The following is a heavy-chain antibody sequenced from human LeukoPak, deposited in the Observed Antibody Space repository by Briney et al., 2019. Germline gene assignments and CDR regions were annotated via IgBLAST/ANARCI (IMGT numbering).Heavy chain of an antibody. J-gene: IGHJ4*02. Sequence: GGSLRLSCAASGFTFSSYSVNWVRQAPGKGLEWVSSISSSSSYIYYADSVKGRFTISRDNAKNSLYLQMNSLRAEDTAVYYCASTSVGATTGKFDYWGQGTLVTVSS. V-gene: IGHV3-21*01. CDR3: ASTSVGATTGKFDY. CDR1: GFTFSSYS. CDR2: ISSSSSYI. D-gene: IGHD1-26*01.